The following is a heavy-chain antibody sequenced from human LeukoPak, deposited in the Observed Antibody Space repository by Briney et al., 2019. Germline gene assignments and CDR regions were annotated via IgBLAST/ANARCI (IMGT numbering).Heavy chain of an antibody. V-gene: IGHV3-15*01. J-gene: IGHJ5*02. CDR2: IKSKNVGGTT. Sequence: GGSLRLSCAASGFTFNNAWMSWVRQAPGKGLEWVGRIKSKNVGGTTDYAAPVKGRFTISRDDSKNTVYLQMNSLKIEDTAVYYCTSHAAFDPWGQGTLVTVSS. CDR1: GFTFNNAW. CDR3: TSHAAFDP.